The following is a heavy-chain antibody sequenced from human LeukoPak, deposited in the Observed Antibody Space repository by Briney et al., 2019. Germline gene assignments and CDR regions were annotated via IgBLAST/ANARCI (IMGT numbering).Heavy chain of an antibody. D-gene: IGHD2-2*01. CDR1: GYTFTGYY. J-gene: IGHJ3*02. Sequence: ASVKVSCKASGYTFTGYYMHWVRQAPGQGLEWMGWINPNSGGTNCAQKFQGRVTMTRDTSISTAYMELSRLRSDDTAVYYCARLLVVVVPAASHYAFDIWGQGTMVTVSS. CDR3: ARLLVVVVPAASHYAFDI. CDR2: INPNSGGT. V-gene: IGHV1-2*02.